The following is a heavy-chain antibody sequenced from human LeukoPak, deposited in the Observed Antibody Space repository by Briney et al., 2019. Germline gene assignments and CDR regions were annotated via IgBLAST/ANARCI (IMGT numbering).Heavy chain of an antibody. CDR1: GFTFSSFA. J-gene: IGHJ4*02. Sequence: GGSLRLSCAASGFTFSSFAMCWVRQAPGKGLEWVSTISGSGGSTNYADSVKGRFTFSRDNSKNTLYLQMNSLRAEDTAVHYCAKDLPDYGDYIEGYWGQGTLVTVSS. V-gene: IGHV3-23*01. CDR3: AKDLPDYGDYIEGY. D-gene: IGHD4-17*01. CDR2: ISGSGGST.